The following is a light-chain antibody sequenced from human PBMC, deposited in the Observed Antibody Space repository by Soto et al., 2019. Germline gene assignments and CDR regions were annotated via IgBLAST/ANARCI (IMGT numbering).Light chain of an antibody. CDR1: SSDVGGYNY. Sequence: QSVLTQPRSVSGSPGQSVTISCTGTSSDVGGYNYVSWYQQHPGKAPKLMIYDVSKRPSGVPDRFSGSKSGNTASLTISGLQAEDEAEYYCSSYTHLDTRACVFGTGTKVTVL. J-gene: IGLJ1*01. V-gene: IGLV2-11*01. CDR3: SSYTHLDTRACV. CDR2: DVS.